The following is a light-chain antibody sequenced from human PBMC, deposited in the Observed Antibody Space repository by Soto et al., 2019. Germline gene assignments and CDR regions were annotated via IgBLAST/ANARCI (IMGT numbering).Light chain of an antibody. J-gene: IGLJ1*01. CDR2: GDN. V-gene: IGLV1-40*01. CDR1: KNDIGVYDF. CDR3: QSYDISLHNYV. Sequence: QSVLTQPPSASGSPGQSVTISCTGTKNDIGVYDFVSWYQHLPGTAPKLLIYGDNNRPSGVPDRFSGSKSGTSASLAITRLQAEDEADYYCQSYDISLHNYVFGTGTKVTVL.